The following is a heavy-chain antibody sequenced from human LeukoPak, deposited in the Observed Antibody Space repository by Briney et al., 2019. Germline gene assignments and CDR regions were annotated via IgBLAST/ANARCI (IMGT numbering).Heavy chain of an antibody. CDR1: GFTFNTSS. CDR3: ARDRHSSVDY. D-gene: IGHD3-22*01. CDR2: ISGDSRTI. V-gene: IGHV3-48*01. Sequence: GGSLRLSCAASGFTFNTSSMIWVRQAPGKGLEWLSYISGDSRTIYYPDSVKGRFTISRDNAKNSLYLQLISLTAEDTAVYYCARDRHSSVDYWGQGALVTVSP. J-gene: IGHJ4*02.